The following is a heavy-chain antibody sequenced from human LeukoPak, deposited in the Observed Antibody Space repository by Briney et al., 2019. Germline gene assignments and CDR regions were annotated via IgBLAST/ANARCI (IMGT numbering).Heavy chain of an antibody. J-gene: IGHJ4*02. V-gene: IGHV4-59*01. D-gene: IGHD6-13*01. Sequence: PSETLSLTCTVSGGSISSYYWSWIRQPPGKGLEWIGYIYYSGSTNYNPSLKSRVTISVDTSKNQFSLKLSSVTAADTAVYYCARAYGKTAAGDYWGQGTLVTVSS. CDR2: IYYSGST. CDR1: GGSISSYY. CDR3: ARAYGKTAAGDY.